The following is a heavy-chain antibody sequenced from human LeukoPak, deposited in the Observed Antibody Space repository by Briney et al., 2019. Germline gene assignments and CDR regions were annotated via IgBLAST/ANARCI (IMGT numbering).Heavy chain of an antibody. Sequence: GGSLRLSCAASGFTFSSYAMSWVRQAPGKGLEWVSVIYSGGSTYYADSVKGRFTISRDNSKNTLYLQMNSLRAEDTAVYYCASGRSGYEAQWGQGTLVTVSS. CDR1: GFTFSSYA. D-gene: IGHD3-22*01. CDR3: ASGRSGYEAQ. CDR2: IYSGGST. J-gene: IGHJ4*02. V-gene: IGHV3-53*01.